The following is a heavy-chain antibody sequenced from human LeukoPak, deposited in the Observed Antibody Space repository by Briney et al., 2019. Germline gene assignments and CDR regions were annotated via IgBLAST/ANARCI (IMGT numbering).Heavy chain of an antibody. CDR1: GFTFSSYS. J-gene: IGHJ4*02. Sequence: GGSLRLSCAASGFTFSSYSMNWVRQAPGKGLEWVSSISSGSSYIYYADSVKGRFTISRDNAKNSLYLQMNSLRAEDTAVYYCARGYYGSGSLFDYWGQGTLVTVSS. V-gene: IGHV3-21*01. CDR2: ISSGSSYI. CDR3: ARGYYGSGSLFDY. D-gene: IGHD3-10*01.